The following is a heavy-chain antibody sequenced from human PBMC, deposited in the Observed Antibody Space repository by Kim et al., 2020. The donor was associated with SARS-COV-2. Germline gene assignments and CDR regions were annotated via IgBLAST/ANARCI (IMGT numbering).Heavy chain of an antibody. CDR1: GFTVSNYY. CDR2: ISRSILYT. Sequence: GGSLRLSCAASGFTVSNYYIRWNRQSPGKGLGWVSYISRSILYTNYADSVRGRFTISRDNAKNSLYLQMNSLRAEDTAVYYCARVKCSSTSCGYDYYYYYGMDVWGQGTTVTVSS. V-gene: IGHV3-11*05. D-gene: IGHD2-2*01. CDR3: ARVKCSSTSCGYDYYYYYGMDV. J-gene: IGHJ6*02.